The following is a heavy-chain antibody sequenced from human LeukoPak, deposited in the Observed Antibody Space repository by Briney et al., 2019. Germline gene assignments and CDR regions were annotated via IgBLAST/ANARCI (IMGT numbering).Heavy chain of an antibody. J-gene: IGHJ6*02. D-gene: IGHD3-3*01. Sequence: QAGGSLRLSCAASGFTFSSYWMHWVRQAPGKGLVWVSRINSDGSSTSYVDSVKGRFTISRDNAKNTLYLQMNSLRAEDTAVYYCARGKYDFWSGYYPYYYYYGMDVWGQGTTVTVSS. CDR2: INSDGSST. V-gene: IGHV3-74*01. CDR3: ARGKYDFWSGYYPYYYYYGMDV. CDR1: GFTFSSYW.